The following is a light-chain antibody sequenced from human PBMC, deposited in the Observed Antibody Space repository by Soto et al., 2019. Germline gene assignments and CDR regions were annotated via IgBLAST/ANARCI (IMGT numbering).Light chain of an antibody. V-gene: IGKV3-15*01. CDR2: AAS. J-gene: IGKJ5*01. CDR1: ESVTSS. Sequence: EIVMTQSPATLSVSPGERATLSCRASESVTSSLAWYQQKPGQPPRLLIYAASTRATDVPARFSGGGSGTEFTLTISSLQSEDFAVYYCQQRSSWPLITFGQGTRLEIK. CDR3: QQRSSWPLIT.